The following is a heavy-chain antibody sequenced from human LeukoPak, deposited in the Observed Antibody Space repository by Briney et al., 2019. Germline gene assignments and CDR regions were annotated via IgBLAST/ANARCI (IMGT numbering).Heavy chain of an antibody. CDR2: INTNTGNP. D-gene: IGHD3-22*01. CDR1: GYTFSTYA. CDR3: ARDHTYYYDSSGYDAFDI. V-gene: IGHV7-4-1*02. J-gene: IGHJ3*02. Sequence: ASVKVSCKASGYTFSTYAINWVRQAPGQGLEWMGWINTNTGNPTYAQGFTGRFVFSLDTSVSTAYLQISSLKAEDTAVYYCARDHTYYYDSSGYDAFDIWGQGTMVTVSS.